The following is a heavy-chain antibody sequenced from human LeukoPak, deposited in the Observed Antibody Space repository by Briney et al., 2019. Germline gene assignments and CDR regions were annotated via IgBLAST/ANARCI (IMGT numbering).Heavy chain of an antibody. J-gene: IGHJ6*02. CDR3: ARVGDGSGSRKIDYYYYYGMDV. Sequence: PSETLSLTCTVSGGSISSYYWSWIRQPPGKGLEWIGYIYYSGSTNYNPSLKSRVTISVDTSKNQFSLKLSSVTAADTAVYYCARVGDGSGSRKIDYYYYYGMDVWGQGTTVIVSS. CDR1: GGSISSYY. CDR2: IYYSGST. V-gene: IGHV4-59*01. D-gene: IGHD3-10*01.